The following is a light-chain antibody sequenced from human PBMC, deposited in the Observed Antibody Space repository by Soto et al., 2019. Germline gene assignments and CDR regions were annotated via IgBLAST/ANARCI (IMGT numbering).Light chain of an antibody. V-gene: IGKV3-15*01. Sequence: EIVMTQSPATLSATPGQTGHLSCRASQTVSSRLAWYQQKPGQAPRLPIYGASTIASGIPARFSGSGSGTEFTLTISSLQSEDFAVYYCQQYNSWPRTFGQGTKVDI. CDR1: QTVSSR. J-gene: IGKJ1*01. CDR2: GAS. CDR3: QQYNSWPRT.